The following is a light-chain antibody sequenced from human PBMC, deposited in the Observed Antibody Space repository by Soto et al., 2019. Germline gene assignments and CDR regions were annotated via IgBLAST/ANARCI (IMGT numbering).Light chain of an antibody. V-gene: IGLV2-11*01. CDR2: DVT. Sequence: QSVLTQPRSVSGSPGQSVAISCTGTGSDVGGHSYVSWYQHHPGKAPKLMIYDVTKRPSGVPDRLSGSKSGNTASLTISGLQAEDEGDYYCCSYAGSYVVFGGGTKLTVL. CDR1: GSDVGGHSY. CDR3: CSYAGSYVV. J-gene: IGLJ2*01.